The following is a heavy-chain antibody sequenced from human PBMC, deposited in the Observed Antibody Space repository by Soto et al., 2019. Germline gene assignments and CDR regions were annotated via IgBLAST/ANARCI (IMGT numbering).Heavy chain of an antibody. Sequence: EVPLVESGGGLGQPGGSLRLSCAASGFTFSNYWMNWVRQAPGKGLVWVSRINSDGISTTYADAVKGRFTITRDNAKNTLYLHMNSLRAEDTAVYYCARYRGTGYYSDYWGQGTLVTVSS. CDR1: GFTFSNYW. CDR3: ARYRGTGYYSDY. D-gene: IGHD3-9*01. V-gene: IGHV3-74*01. CDR2: INSDGIST. J-gene: IGHJ4*02.